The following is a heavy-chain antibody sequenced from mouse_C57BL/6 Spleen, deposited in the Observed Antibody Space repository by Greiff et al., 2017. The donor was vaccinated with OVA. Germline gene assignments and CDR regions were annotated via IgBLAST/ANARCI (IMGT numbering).Heavy chain of an antibody. V-gene: IGHV1-15*01. D-gene: IGHD2-4*01. J-gene: IGHJ2*01. CDR3: TREGPYDYDGGVYFDY. Sequence: QVQLQQSGAELVRPGASVTLSCKASGYTFTDYEMHWVKQTPVHGLEWIGAIDPETGGTAYNQKFKGKAILTADKSSSTAYMELRSLTSEDSAVYYCTREGPYDYDGGVYFDYWGQGTTLTVSS. CDR1: GYTFTDYE. CDR2: IDPETGGT.